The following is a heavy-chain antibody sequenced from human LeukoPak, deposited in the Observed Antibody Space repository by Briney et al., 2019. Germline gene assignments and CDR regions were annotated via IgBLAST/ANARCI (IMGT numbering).Heavy chain of an antibody. CDR1: GYTLTELS. CDR3: ARTPTRIDAFDI. J-gene: IGHJ3*02. CDR2: IIPIFGTA. Sequence: SVKVSCKVSGYTLTELSMHWVRQAPGQGLEWMGGIIPIFGTANYAQKFQGRVTITADESTSTAYMELSSLRSEDTAVYYCARTPTRIDAFDIWGQGTMVTVSS. D-gene: IGHD4-11*01. V-gene: IGHV1-69*13.